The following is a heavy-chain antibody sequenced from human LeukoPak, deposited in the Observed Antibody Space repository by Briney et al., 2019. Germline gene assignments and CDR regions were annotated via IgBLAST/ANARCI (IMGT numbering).Heavy chain of an antibody. Sequence: SETLSLTCIVSGGSMSNSSYYWGRIRQPPGKGLEWIGSIYYSGSAYYNPSLKSRVTISVDTSKNQFSLKLTSVTAADTAVYYCARHWVVTPNYWGQATLVTVSS. CDR3: ARHWVVTPNY. D-gene: IGHD4-23*01. CDR1: GGSMSNSSYY. CDR2: IYYSGSA. J-gene: IGHJ4*02. V-gene: IGHV4-39*01.